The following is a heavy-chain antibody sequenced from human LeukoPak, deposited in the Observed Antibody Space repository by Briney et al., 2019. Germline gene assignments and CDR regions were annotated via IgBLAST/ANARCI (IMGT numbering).Heavy chain of an antibody. CDR3: ARWESGTYLIFDS. Sequence: GGSLRLSCAASGFPFSSFSMNWVRQAPGKGLEWVSYITSTSSSIYYADSVKGRFTISRDNAKNSLYLQMNSLRDEDTAVYYCARWESGTYLIFDSWGQGTLVTVSS. CDR1: GFPFSSFS. J-gene: IGHJ4*02. V-gene: IGHV3-48*02. D-gene: IGHD1-26*01. CDR2: ITSTSSSI.